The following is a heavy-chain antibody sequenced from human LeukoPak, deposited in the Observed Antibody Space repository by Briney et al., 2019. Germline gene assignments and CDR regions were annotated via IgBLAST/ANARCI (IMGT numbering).Heavy chain of an antibody. CDR1: GYTFTSYG. CDR3: ARPAGGSTAGDAFDI. J-gene: IGHJ3*02. D-gene: IGHD4-23*01. V-gene: IGHV1-69*04. CDR2: IIPILGIA. Sequence: SVKVSCKASGYTFTSYGISWVRQAPGQGLEWMGRIIPILGIANYAQKFQGRVTITADKSTSTAYMELSSLRSEDTAVYYCARPAGGSTAGDAFDIWGQGTMVTVSS.